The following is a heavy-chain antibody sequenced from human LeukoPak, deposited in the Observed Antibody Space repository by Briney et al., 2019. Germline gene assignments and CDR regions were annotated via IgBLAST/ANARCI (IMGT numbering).Heavy chain of an antibody. V-gene: IGHV4-39*01. CDR1: GVSLITSNSY. D-gene: IGHD3/OR15-3a*01. Sequence: SETLSLTCTVFGVSLITSNSYWGWIRQPPGKGLEWIGSIYYTGNTYYNASLKSQVSISIDTSKNQFSLRLTSVTAADTAVYFCARQTGSGLFILPGGQGTLVTVSS. CDR2: IYYTGNT. CDR3: ARQTGSGLFILP. J-gene: IGHJ4*02.